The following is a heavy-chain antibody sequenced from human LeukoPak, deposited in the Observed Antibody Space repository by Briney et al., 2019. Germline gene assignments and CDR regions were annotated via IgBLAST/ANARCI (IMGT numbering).Heavy chain of an antibody. D-gene: IGHD2-15*01. CDR3: AKDRGRTWVQVAN. CDR2: ISGSGGST. Sequence: GGSLRLSCAASGFIFSSYAMSWARQAPGKGLEWVSAISGSGGSTYYADSVKGRFTISRDNSKNTLYLQMNSLRAEDTAVYYCAKDRGRTWVQVANWGQGTLVTVSS. J-gene: IGHJ4*02. CDR1: GFIFSSYA. V-gene: IGHV3-23*01.